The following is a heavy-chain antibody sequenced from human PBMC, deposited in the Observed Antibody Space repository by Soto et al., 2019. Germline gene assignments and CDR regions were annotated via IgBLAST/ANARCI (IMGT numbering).Heavy chain of an antibody. J-gene: IGHJ6*02. CDR3: ARPGIDKSGYFSTHNYGMDL. D-gene: IGHD3-3*01. V-gene: IGHV1-69*06. CDR2: IVPLFERT. Sequence: QVHLVQSGTQVKKPGSSVRVSCRASGGSVSDYAINWVRQAPGQGLEWVGGIVPLFERTEYAQSLQGRVTITTVKFKTIFYMEMNSLTYEDTAVYYCARPGIDKSGYFSTHNYGMDLWGPGTKVTVSS. CDR1: GGSVSDYA.